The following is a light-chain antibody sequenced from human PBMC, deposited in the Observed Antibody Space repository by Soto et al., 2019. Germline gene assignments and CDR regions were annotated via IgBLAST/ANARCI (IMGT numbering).Light chain of an antibody. CDR2: DVS. Sequence: ALTQPASVSGSPEQSITISCTGTSSDVGGYNYVSWYQHHPGKAPKLIIYDVSNRPSGVSIRFSASKSDNTASLTISGLQPEDEADYHCSSYTTSNTRQIVFGTGTKVTVL. J-gene: IGLJ1*01. V-gene: IGLV2-14*03. CDR1: SSDVGGYNY. CDR3: SSYTTSNTRQIV.